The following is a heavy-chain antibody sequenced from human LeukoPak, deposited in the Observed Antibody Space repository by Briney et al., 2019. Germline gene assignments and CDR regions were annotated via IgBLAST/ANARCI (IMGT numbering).Heavy chain of an antibody. J-gene: IGHJ4*02. V-gene: IGHV1-3*03. CDR3: ARDAYIAAAGSYFDY. Sequence: ASVKVSCKASGYTFTSYAMHWVRQAPGQRLEWMGWINAGNGNTKYSQEFQGRVTITRDTSASTAYMELSSLRSEDMAVYYCARDAYIAAAGSYFDYWGQGTLATVSS. D-gene: IGHD6-13*01. CDR1: GYTFTSYA. CDR2: INAGNGNT.